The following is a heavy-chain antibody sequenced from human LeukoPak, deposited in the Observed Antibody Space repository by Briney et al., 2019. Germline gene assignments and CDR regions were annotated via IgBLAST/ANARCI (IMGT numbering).Heavy chain of an antibody. CDR1: GYTFTGYY. Sequence: ASVKVSCKASGYTFTGYYMHWVRQAPGQGLEWMGWINPNSGGTTYAQKFRGRVTITRDTSISTAYMELSRLRSDDTAVYFCARQIVGVIAFDIWGQGTVVTVSS. CDR2: INPNSGGT. CDR3: ARQIVGVIAFDI. V-gene: IGHV1-2*02. J-gene: IGHJ3*02. D-gene: IGHD3-3*01.